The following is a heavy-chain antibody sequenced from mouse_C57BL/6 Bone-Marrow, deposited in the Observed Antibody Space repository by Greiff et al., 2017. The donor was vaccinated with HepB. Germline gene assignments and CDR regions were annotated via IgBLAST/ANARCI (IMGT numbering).Heavy chain of an antibody. Sequence: VQLKQSGPELVKPGASVKISCKASGYSFTGYYMNWVKQSPEKSLEWIGEINPSTGGTTYNQKFKAKATLTVDKSSSTAYMQLKSLTSEDSAVYYCAISNPGFAYWGQGTLVTVSA. V-gene: IGHV1-42*01. CDR1: GYSFTGYY. J-gene: IGHJ3*01. CDR3: AISNPGFAY. CDR2: INPSTGGT. D-gene: IGHD2-5*01.